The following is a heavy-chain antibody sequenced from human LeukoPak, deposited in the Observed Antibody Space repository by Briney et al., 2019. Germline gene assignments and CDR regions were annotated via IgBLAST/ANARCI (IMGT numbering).Heavy chain of an antibody. D-gene: IGHD5-24*01. Sequence: GGSLRLSCGASGFTFNNYGMHWVRQAPGKGLEWVAFIRYDGSYEYYADSVKGRFTISRDNSKTTLYLQMNSLRSEDTAVYYCAKDGGLHLYYYYNYMDIWGKGTTVTVSS. CDR1: GFTFNNYG. V-gene: IGHV3-30*02. CDR3: AKDGGLHLYYYYNYMDI. CDR2: IRYDGSYE. J-gene: IGHJ6*03.